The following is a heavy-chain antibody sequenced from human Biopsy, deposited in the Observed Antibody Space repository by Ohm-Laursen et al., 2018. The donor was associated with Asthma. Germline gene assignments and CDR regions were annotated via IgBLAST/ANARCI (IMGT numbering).Heavy chain of an antibody. V-gene: IGHV3-30*01. CDR2: ISKDASTQ. D-gene: IGHD3-22*01. CDR1: GFSFSNFA. CDR3: ASTTPSIVVVARAGAFDI. J-gene: IGHJ3*02. Sequence: SLRLSCSASGFSFSNFAIHWVRQAPGKGLEWVGVISKDASTQDYADSVKGRFTMARDNSKNTLDLQMNSLRAEDTAVYYCASTTPSIVVVARAGAFDIWGQGTMVTVSS.